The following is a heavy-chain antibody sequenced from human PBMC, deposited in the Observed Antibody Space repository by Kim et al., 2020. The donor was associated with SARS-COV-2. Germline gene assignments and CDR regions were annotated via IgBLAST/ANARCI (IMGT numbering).Heavy chain of an antibody. CDR1: GGSISSYY. D-gene: IGHD3-22*01. J-gene: IGHJ3*02. CDR3: ARRGLGYYDSSGYHSAFDI. V-gene: IGHV4-59*08. CDR2: IYYSGST. Sequence: SETLSLTCTVSGGSISSYYWSWIRQPPGKGLEWIGYIYYSGSTNYNPSLKSRVTISVDTSKNQFSLKLSSVTAADTAVYYCARRGLGYYDSSGYHSAFDIWGQGTIVTVSS.